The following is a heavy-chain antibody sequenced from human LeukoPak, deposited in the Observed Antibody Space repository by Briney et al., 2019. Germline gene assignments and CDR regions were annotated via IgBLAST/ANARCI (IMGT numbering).Heavy chain of an antibody. CDR2: INPSGGST. CDR3: ARESYCSGGSCYPYMDA. D-gene: IGHD2-15*01. V-gene: IGHV1-46*01. J-gene: IGHJ6*03. Sequence: ASVKVSCKASGYTFTSYYMHWVRQAPGQGLEWMGIINPSGGSTSYAQKFQGRVTMTRDMSTSTVYMELSSLRSEDTAVYYCARESYCSGGSCYPYMDAWGKGTTVTVSS. CDR1: GYTFTSYY.